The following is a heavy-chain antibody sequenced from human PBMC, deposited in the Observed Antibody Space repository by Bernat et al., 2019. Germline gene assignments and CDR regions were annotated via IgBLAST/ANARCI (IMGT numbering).Heavy chain of an antibody. D-gene: IGHD2/OR15-2a*01. CDR2: IYWDDDK. Sequence: QITLKESGPTLVKPTQTLTLTCTFSGFSLSTSGVGVGWIRQPPGKALEWLALIYWDDDKRYSPSLKSRLTITKDTSKNQVVLTMTNMDPVDTATYYCEHTPVIRGGCWFDPWGQGTLVTVSS. CDR1: GFSLSTSGVG. V-gene: IGHV2-5*02. J-gene: IGHJ5*02. CDR3: EHTPVIRGGCWFDP.